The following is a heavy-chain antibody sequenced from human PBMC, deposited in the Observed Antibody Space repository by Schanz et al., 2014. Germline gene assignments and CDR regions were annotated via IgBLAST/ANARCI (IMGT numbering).Heavy chain of an antibody. CDR3: VILPRDNSALGP. V-gene: IGHV1-2*06. CDR1: GRTFIVYH. CDR2: ISPNSGDT. D-gene: IGHD6-25*01. Sequence: QVQLVQSGAAVKKPGASMKVSCKASGRTFIVYHVLHWVRQAPGQGLEWMGRISPNSGDTHSAQKFQGRVTMTWDRSISTANMELSRLTSDDTAFYYCVILPRDNSALGPWGQGTLVTVSS. J-gene: IGHJ5*02.